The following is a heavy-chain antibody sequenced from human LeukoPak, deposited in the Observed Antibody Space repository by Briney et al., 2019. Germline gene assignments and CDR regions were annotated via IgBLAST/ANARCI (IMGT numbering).Heavy chain of an antibody. CDR3: TTAGLRTTVGLIGFDY. CDR1: GFTFRNAW. Sequence: GGSLRLSCAASGFTFRNAWMSWVRQAPGKGLEWVGRIKCKTDGGKTDYAAPVKGRFTIPRYHSKNTLYLQMNSLKTEDTAVYYCTTAGLRTTVGLIGFDYWGQGTLVTVSS. V-gene: IGHV3-15*01. J-gene: IGHJ4*02. CDR2: IKCKTDGGKT. D-gene: IGHD4-23*01.